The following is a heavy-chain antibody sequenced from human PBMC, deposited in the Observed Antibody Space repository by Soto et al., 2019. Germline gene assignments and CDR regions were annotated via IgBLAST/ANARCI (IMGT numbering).Heavy chain of an antibody. D-gene: IGHD1-26*01. J-gene: IGHJ5*02. Sequence: GGSLRLSCAASGFTLNRYAMNWVRQVPGKGLEWVPVITGRGSNTYYADSVKGRFTISRDNSKNTLHLQMIGLRVEDTAIYYCAKAASGSPSSWFDPWGQGTLVTVSS. CDR2: ITGRGSNT. CDR3: AKAASGSPSSWFDP. V-gene: IGHV3-23*01. CDR1: GFTLNRYA.